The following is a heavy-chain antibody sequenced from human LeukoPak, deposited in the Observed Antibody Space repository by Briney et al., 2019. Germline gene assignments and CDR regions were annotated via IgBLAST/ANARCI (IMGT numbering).Heavy chain of an antibody. CDR2: VRGSGGIT. D-gene: IGHD4-17*01. CDR3: ARDPNGDYIGAFEF. Sequence: QSGGSLRLSCAASGFTFSSYWMSWVRQAPGKGLEWVSAVRGSGGITQYADSVKGRFTISRDNSRNTLFLQMNSLRAEDTAVYFCARDPNGDYIGAFEFWGQGTMVTVSS. J-gene: IGHJ3*01. V-gene: IGHV3-23*01. CDR1: GFTFSSYW.